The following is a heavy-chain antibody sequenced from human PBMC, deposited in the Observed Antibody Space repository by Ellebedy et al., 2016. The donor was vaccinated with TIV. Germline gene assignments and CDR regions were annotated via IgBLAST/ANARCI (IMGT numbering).Heavy chain of an antibody. Sequence: ASVKVSCXTSGYSFRDYGLSWVRQAPGQGLEWMGWFNPNRGDTQSAQKFQDRLTLSNDPSITTAYMELTSLTSDDTAVYYCAREGGLDAFDVWGQGTVVTVSS. CDR1: GYSFRDYG. J-gene: IGHJ3*01. CDR3: AREGGLDAFDV. V-gene: IGHV1-2*02. CDR2: FNPNRGDT. D-gene: IGHD5-12*01.